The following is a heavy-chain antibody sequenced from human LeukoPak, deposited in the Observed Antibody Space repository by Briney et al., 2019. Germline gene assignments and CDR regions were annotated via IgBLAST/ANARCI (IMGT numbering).Heavy chain of an antibody. CDR2: ISGSGGST. CDR3: AKLLWFGELLFDY. J-gene: IGHJ4*02. CDR1: GFTFSSYA. V-gene: IGHV3-23*01. Sequence: GGSLRLSCAASGFTFSSYAMSWVRQAPGRGLEWVSAISGSGGSTYYADSVKGRFTISRDNSKNTLYLQMSSLRAEDTAVYYCAKLLWFGELLFDYWGQGTLVTVSS. D-gene: IGHD3-10*01.